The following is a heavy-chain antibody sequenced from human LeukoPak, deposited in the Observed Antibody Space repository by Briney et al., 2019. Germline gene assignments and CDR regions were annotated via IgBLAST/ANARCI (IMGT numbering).Heavy chain of an antibody. J-gene: IGHJ5*02. CDR2: IYTSGST. V-gene: IGHV4-61*02. D-gene: IGHD3-10*01. Sequence: PSETLSLTCTVSGGSISSGSYYWSWIRQPAGKGLEWIGRIYTSGSTNYNPSLKSRVTMSVDTSKNQFSLKLSSVTAADTAVYYCARILYGSGSYYDGLFDPWGQGTLVTVSS. CDR1: GGSISSGSYY. CDR3: ARILYGSGSYYDGLFDP.